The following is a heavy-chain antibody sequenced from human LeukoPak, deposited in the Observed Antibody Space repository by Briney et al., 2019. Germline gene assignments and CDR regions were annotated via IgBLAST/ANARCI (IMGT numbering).Heavy chain of an antibody. Sequence: VASVKVSCKASGYTFTGYYMHWVRQAPGQGLEWMGWINPNSGGTNYAQKFQGRFTMTRDTSISTAYMELSRLRSDDTAVYYCAREGSGNDLGYNWFDPWGQGTLVTVSS. CDR2: INPNSGGT. CDR1: GYTFTGYY. D-gene: IGHD1-1*01. V-gene: IGHV1-2*02. J-gene: IGHJ5*02. CDR3: AREGSGNDLGYNWFDP.